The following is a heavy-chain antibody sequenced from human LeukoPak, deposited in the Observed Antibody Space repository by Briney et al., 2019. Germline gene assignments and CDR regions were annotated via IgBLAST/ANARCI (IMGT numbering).Heavy chain of an antibody. J-gene: IGHJ4*02. CDR2: IKQDGSEI. CDR3: ARARYGSGGYFFDL. Sequence: GGSLRLSCAASGFKFNSYWMSWVRQAPGKGLECVANIKQDGSEIYFVDSVKGRFTISRDNAKSSLYLQMNSLRGEDTAVYYCARARYGSGGYFFDLWGQGTLVTVSS. CDR1: GFKFNSYW. D-gene: IGHD3-10*01. V-gene: IGHV3-7*04.